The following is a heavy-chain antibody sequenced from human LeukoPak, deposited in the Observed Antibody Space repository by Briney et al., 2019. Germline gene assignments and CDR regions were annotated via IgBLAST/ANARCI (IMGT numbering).Heavy chain of an antibody. V-gene: IGHV3-7*01. CDR1: GFTIGSYW. D-gene: IGHD2/OR15-2a*01. J-gene: IGHJ3*01. Sequence: GGSLRLSCAGSGFTIGSYWLSWVRQAPGKGLEWVANIRQDGSEKYYVDSVKGRLTISRDNAKNSLYLQMNSLRAEDTGIYYCARAGYYGDDAFDLWGQGTMVTVSS. CDR3: ARAGYYGDDAFDL. CDR2: IRQDGSEK.